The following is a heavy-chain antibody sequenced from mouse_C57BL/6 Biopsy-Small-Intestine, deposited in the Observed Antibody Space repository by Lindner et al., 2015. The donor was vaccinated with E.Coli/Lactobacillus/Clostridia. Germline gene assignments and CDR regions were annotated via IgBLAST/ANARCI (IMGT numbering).Heavy chain of an antibody. CDR3: SRGGAISTWFYFQNYFDF. Sequence: SVKVSCKVSGYSFTGYYIHWVRQAPGQGLEWMGWINPDSGNTHYSQRFQGRVTMTRDTSTNTAFMEMTNLRSDDTAIYYCSRGGAISTWFYFQNYFDFWGQGTLATVS. J-gene: IGHJ3*01. V-gene: IGHV1S61*01. D-gene: IGHD1-1*02. CDR1: GYSFTGYY. CDR2: INPDSGNT.